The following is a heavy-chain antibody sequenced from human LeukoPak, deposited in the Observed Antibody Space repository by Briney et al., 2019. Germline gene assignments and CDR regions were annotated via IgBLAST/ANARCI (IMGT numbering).Heavy chain of an antibody. CDR1: GGSISSSSYY. D-gene: IGHD6-19*01. Sequence: SETLSLTCTVSGGSISSSSYYWGWIRQPPGKGLEWIGSINYSGSTYYNPSLNSRVTISVDTSKNQFSLKLTSVTAADTAVYYCCGSGWFAGPFGYWGQGALVTVSS. CDR3: CGSGWFAGPFGY. CDR2: INYSGST. V-gene: IGHV4-39*07. J-gene: IGHJ4*02.